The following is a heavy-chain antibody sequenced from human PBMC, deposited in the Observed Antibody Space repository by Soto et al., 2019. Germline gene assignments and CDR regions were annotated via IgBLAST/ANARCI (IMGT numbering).Heavy chain of an antibody. CDR1: GVSISNTSYY. Sequence: ETLSPTCNVSGVSISNTSYYWVCIRQPPGKGLELIGTVYFDGTTFYNPSLKSRLIISVDTSKNQFSLSLTSVTSADTAFYYCARHGSSWGQGTLVTVSS. CDR3: ARHGSS. V-gene: IGHV4-39*01. CDR2: VYFDGTT. J-gene: IGHJ5*02.